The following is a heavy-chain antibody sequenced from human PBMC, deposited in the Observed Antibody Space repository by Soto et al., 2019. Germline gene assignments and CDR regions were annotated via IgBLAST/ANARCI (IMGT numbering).Heavy chain of an antibody. V-gene: IGHV3-23*01. Sequence: WSLRLSCAASGFTFSSYAMSWVRQAPGKGLERVSSISGSGGSTYYADSVKGRFTISRDNSKNTLYLQMNSLRAEDTAVYYCAKNDDGEGPNWFDPWGQGTMGTVSS. CDR2: ISGSGGST. CDR3: AKNDDGEGPNWFDP. J-gene: IGHJ5*02. D-gene: IGHD3-10*01. CDR1: GFTFSSYA.